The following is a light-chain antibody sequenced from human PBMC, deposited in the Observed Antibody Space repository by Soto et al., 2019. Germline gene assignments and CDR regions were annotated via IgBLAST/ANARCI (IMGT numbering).Light chain of an antibody. J-gene: IGKJ2*01. CDR3: QQYDTSPYT. CDR1: QSISSNY. CDR2: GAS. V-gene: IGKV3-20*01. Sequence: EIVLTQSPCTLSLSPGDRATLSCRASQSISSNYLAWYQQRPGQAPRLLIYGASNTATGIPDRFSGSGSGTDFTLTISRLEPEDFAVYYCQQYDTSPYTFGRGTKLEIK.